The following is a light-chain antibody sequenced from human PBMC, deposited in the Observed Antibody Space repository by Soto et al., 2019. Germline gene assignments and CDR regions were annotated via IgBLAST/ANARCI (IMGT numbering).Light chain of an antibody. CDR2: NVN. CDR3: TSYTSTSTPYV. CDR1: SSDVGGYNY. V-gene: IGLV2-14*03. J-gene: IGLJ1*01. Sequence: QSALTQPASVSGSPGQSITISCTGTSSDVGGYNYVSWYQHHPGKAPKLMIYNVNNRPSGVSNRFSGSKSGNTASPTISGLQAEDEADYFCTSYTSTSTPYVFGSGTRSPS.